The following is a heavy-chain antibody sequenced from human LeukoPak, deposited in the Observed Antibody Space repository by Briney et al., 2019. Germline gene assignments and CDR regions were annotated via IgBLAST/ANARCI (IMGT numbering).Heavy chain of an antibody. CDR1: GFTSSSFE. D-gene: IGHD1-26*01. Sequence: QPGGSLRLSCAAAGFTSSSFEMHWVRQAPGKGLEWVSYITGNGNTKYYADSVKGRFTISRDNAENSLYLQMNSLRAEDTAVYYCARDSYSGGIPFDLWGQGTLVTVAS. CDR2: ITGNGNTK. V-gene: IGHV3-48*03. CDR3: ARDSYSGGIPFDL. J-gene: IGHJ4*02.